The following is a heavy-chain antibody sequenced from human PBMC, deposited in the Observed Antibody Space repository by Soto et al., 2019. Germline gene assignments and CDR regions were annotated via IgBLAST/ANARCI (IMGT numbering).Heavy chain of an antibody. J-gene: IGHJ1*01. D-gene: IGHD3-22*01. CDR2: IYHSGST. V-gene: IGHV4-31*03. CDR1: GDSISTGGYY. CDR3: ATNGHYYDSSGPKYFHH. Sequence: QVQLQESGPGLVKPSETLSLTCTVSGDSISTGGYYWNWIRQHPGKGLECIGYIYHSGSTYYNPSPKSRVTISVDTSKNQFSLKLSSVTAADTALYYCATNGHYYDSSGPKYFHHWGQGTLVTVS.